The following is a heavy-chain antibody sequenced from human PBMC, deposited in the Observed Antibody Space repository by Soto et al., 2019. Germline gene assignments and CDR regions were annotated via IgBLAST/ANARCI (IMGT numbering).Heavy chain of an antibody. J-gene: IGHJ6*03. CDR2: IKQDGSEK. V-gene: IGHV3-7*03. Sequence: GESLKISCAASGFTFSSYWMSWVRQAPGKGLEWVANIKQDGSEKYYVDSVKGRFTISRDNAKNSLYLQMNSLRAEDTTVYYCARGLTYYDFWSGYYKDYYYYMDVWGKGTTVTVSS. CDR3: ARGLTYYDFWSGYYKDYYYYMDV. D-gene: IGHD3-3*01. CDR1: GFTFSSYW.